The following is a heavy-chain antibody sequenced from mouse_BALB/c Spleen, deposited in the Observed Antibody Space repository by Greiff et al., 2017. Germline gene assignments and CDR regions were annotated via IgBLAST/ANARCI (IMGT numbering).Heavy chain of an antibody. CDR2: IDPANGNT. CDR1: GFNIKDTY. V-gene: IGHV14-3*02. Sequence: VQLQQSGAELVKPGASVKLSCTASGFNIKDTYMHWVKQRPEQGLEWIGRIDPANGNTKYDPKFQGKATITADTSSNTASLQLNSLTSEDPAVYYCARDLLRLGRAMDYWGQGTSVTVSS. CDR3: ARDLLRLGRAMDY. J-gene: IGHJ4*01. D-gene: IGHD1-2*01.